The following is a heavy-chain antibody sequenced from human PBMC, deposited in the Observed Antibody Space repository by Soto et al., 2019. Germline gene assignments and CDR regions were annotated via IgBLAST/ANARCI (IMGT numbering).Heavy chain of an antibody. J-gene: IGHJ6*02. CDR1: GYTFNNYG. CDR2: ISDYNGNT. CDR3: ARDGYYDSGSYGMDV. Sequence: QVQLVQSGAEVKKPGASVKVSCKTSGYTFNNYGISWVRQAPGQGLEWMGWISDYNGNTNYAQKFQGRVTMTTDTSTKTVYMVLTSLRSDDTAVYYCARDGYYDSGSYGMDVWGRGPTVTVSS. V-gene: IGHV1-18*01. D-gene: IGHD3-16*01.